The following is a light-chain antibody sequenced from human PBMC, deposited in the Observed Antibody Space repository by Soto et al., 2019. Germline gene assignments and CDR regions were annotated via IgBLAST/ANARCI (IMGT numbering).Light chain of an antibody. Sequence: QSVLTQPASVSGSPGQSITISCTGTSSDVGGYNYVSWYQQHPGKAPKIMIYEVSNRPPGVSNRFSGSKSGNTASLTISGLQAEDEADYYCSSYTSSSTHWVFGGGTQLTVL. CDR2: EVS. CDR3: SSYTSSSTHWV. J-gene: IGLJ3*02. V-gene: IGLV2-14*01. CDR1: SSDVGGYNY.